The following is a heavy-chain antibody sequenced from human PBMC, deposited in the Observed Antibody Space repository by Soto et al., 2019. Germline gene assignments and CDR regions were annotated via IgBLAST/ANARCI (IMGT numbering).Heavy chain of an antibody. CDR3: ARTAGGRVRGALDI. J-gene: IGHJ3*02. D-gene: IGHD6-13*01. CDR2: IPNTENKK. Sequence: ESGGGVVQPGTSLRLSCVASGFTFSSDGMHWVRQAPGKGLEWVAVIPNTENKKYYADSVKGRFTISRDNSQNTLFLQMDSLMSEDTAMYYCARTAGGRVRGALDIWGQGTMVTV. CDR1: GFTFSSDG. V-gene: IGHV3-30-3*01.